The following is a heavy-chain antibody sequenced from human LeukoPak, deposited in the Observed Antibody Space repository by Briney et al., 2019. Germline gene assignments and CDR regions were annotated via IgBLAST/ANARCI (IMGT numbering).Heavy chain of an antibody. D-gene: IGHD5-18*01. CDR1: GFTFSSYS. CDR2: IDTSTTYM. V-gene: IGHV3-21*04. CDR3: ARGDTAMVEKSFDY. Sequence: GGSLRLSCAASGFTFSSYSMNWVRQAPGKGLEWVSSIDTSTTYMTYADSVKGRFTISRDNARNSLYPQMNSLRAEDTAVYYCARGDTAMVEKSFDYWGQGTLVTVSS. J-gene: IGHJ4*02.